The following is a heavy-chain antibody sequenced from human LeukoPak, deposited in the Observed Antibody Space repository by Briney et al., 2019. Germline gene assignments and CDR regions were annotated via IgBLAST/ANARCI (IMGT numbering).Heavy chain of an antibody. J-gene: IGHJ4*02. V-gene: IGHV3-66*01. CDR3: ARAGYSGSYYRSYYFDY. Sequence: PGGSLRLSCAASGFTVSSNYMSWVRQAPGKGLEWVSVIYSGGSTYYADSVKGRFTISRDNSKNTLYLQMNSLRAEDTAVYYCARAGYSGSYYRSYYFDYWGQGTLVTVSS. D-gene: IGHD1-26*01. CDR2: IYSGGST. CDR1: GFTVSSNY.